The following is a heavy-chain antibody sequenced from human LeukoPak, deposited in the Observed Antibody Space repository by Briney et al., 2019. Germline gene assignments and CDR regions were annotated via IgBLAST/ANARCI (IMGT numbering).Heavy chain of an antibody. CDR2: IIPIFGTA. D-gene: IGHD6-13*01. J-gene: IGHJ5*02. CDR3: ARLYSSSWYNWFDP. Sequence: GASVKVSCKASGGTFSSYAISWVRQAPGQGLEWMGGIIPIFGTANYAQKFQGRVTITADESTSTTYMELSSLRSEDTAVYYCARLYSSSWYNWFDPWGQGTLVTVSS. CDR1: GGTFSSYA. V-gene: IGHV1-69*13.